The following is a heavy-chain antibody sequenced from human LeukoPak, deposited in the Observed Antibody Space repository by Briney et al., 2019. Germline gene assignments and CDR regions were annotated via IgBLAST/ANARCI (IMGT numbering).Heavy chain of an antibody. V-gene: IGHV1-8*03. CDR2: MNPNSGNT. J-gene: IGHJ4*02. CDR1: GYTFTSYD. D-gene: IGHD3-22*01. Sequence: ASVKVSCKASGYTFTSYDINWVRQATGQGLEWMGWMNPNSGNTGYAQKFQGRVTITRNTSISTAYMELSSLRSEDTAVYYCARGPGFSSGYSFYYWGQGTLVTVSS. CDR3: ARGPGFSSGYSFYY.